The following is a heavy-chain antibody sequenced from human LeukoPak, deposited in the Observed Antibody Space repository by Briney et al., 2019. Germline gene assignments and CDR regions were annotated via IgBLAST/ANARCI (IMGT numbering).Heavy chain of an antibody. D-gene: IGHD1-1*01. J-gene: IGHJ4*02. Sequence: ATVKVSCKASGGTFSSYAISWVRQAPGQGLEWMGGIIPIFGTANYAQKFQGSVTITADESTSTAYMELSSLRSEDTAVYYCARVFNWNDVSPFDYWGQGTLVTVSS. CDR3: ARVFNWNDVSPFDY. CDR2: IIPIFGTA. CDR1: GGTFSSYA. V-gene: IGHV1-69*13.